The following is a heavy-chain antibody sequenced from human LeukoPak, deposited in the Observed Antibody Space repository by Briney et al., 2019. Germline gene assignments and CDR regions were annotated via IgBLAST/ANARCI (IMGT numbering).Heavy chain of an antibody. J-gene: IGHJ4*02. CDR1: GGSVSSGSYY. CDR3: ARVWGGSYFDY. Sequence: PSETLSLTCTVSGGSVSSGSYYWSWIRQPPGKGLEWIGYIYYSGSTNYNPSLKSRVTISVDTSKNQFSLKLTSVTAADTAVYYCARVWGGSYFDYWGLGTLVTVSS. D-gene: IGHD1-26*01. CDR2: IYYSGST. V-gene: IGHV4-61*01.